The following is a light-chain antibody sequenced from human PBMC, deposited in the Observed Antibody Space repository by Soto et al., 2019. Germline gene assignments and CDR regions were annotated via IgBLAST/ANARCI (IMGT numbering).Light chain of an antibody. CDR2: GVS. Sequence: ELVLTQSPVALSLSSGERATLSCRASQSVSSTFLTWYQQKPGQAPRLLIYGVSSRATGIPDRFSGSGSGTDFTHTSSRVETEEFAVYFCQHYGDAAWTFGQGSRVEIK. J-gene: IGKJ1*01. V-gene: IGKV3-20*01. CDR1: QSVSSTF. CDR3: QHYGDAAWT.